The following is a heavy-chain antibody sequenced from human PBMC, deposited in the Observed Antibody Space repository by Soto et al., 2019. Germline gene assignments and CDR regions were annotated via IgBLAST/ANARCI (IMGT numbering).Heavy chain of an antibody. Sequence: PGGSMRLSCAASGFTFSSYGMHWVRQAPGKGLEWVAVIWYDGSNKYYADSVKGRFTISRDNSKNTLYLQMNSLRAEDTAVYYCAREFGGYSYGYYYYYGMDVWGQGTTVTVSS. CDR2: IWYDGSNK. CDR3: AREFGGYSYGYYYYYGMDV. CDR1: GFTFSSYG. D-gene: IGHD5-18*01. V-gene: IGHV3-33*01. J-gene: IGHJ6*02.